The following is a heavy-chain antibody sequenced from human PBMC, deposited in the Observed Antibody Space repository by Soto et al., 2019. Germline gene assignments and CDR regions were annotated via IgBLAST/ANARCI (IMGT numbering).Heavy chain of an antibody. CDR2: IYYSGST. V-gene: IGHV4-39*01. J-gene: IGHJ4*02. D-gene: IGHD3-3*01. CDR3: ARQVGVLRFLEWLLTDFDY. Sequence: PSETLSLTCTVSGGSISSSSYYWGWIRQPPGKGLEWIGSIYYSGSTYYNPSLKSRVTISVDTSKNQFSLKLSSVTAADTAVYYCARQVGVLRFLEWLLTDFDYWGQGTLVTVSS. CDR1: GGSISSSSYY.